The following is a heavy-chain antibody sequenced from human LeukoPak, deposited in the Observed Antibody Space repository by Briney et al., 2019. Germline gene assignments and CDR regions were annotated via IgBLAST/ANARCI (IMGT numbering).Heavy chain of an antibody. CDR1: GGSISSSSYY. CDR3: ARRDSSSPGWYFDL. Sequence: SETLSLTCTVSGGSISSSSYYWSWIRQPPGKGLEWIGYIYTSGSTNYNPSLKSRVTISVDTSKNQFSLKLSSVTAADTAVYYCARRDSSSPGWYFDLWGRGTLVTVSS. J-gene: IGHJ2*01. D-gene: IGHD6-6*01. CDR2: IYTSGST. V-gene: IGHV4-61*05.